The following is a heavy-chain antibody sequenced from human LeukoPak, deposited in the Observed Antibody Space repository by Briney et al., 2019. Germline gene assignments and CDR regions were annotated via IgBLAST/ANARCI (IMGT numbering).Heavy chain of an antibody. D-gene: IGHD4-17*01. Sequence: PGGSLRLSCAASGFTFTNYAMHWVRQAPGKGLEWVAVISYDGSNKYYADSVKGRFTISRDNSKNTLYLQMNSLRAEDTAVYYCAKDLNGDYVGINWFDPWGQGTLVTVSS. J-gene: IGHJ5*02. CDR3: AKDLNGDYVGINWFDP. CDR1: GFTFTNYA. CDR2: ISYDGSNK. V-gene: IGHV3-30-3*01.